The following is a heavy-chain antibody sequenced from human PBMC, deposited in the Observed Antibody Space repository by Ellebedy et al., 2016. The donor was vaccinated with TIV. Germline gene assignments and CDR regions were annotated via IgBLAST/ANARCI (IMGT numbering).Heavy chain of an antibody. CDR1: GFTFSSYA. CDR3: AKRTGPYDSSGYPPIFDY. J-gene: IGHJ4*02. D-gene: IGHD3-22*01. Sequence: GGSLRLSCAASGFTFSSYAMSWVRQAPGKGLEWVSAISGSGGSTYYADSVKGRFTISRDNSKNTLYLQMNSLRAEDTAVYYCAKRTGPYDSSGYPPIFDYWGQGTLVTVSS. V-gene: IGHV3-23*01. CDR2: ISGSGGST.